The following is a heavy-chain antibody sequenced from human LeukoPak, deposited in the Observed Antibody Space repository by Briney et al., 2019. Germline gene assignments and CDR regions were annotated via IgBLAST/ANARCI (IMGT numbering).Heavy chain of an antibody. CDR1: GGSISSSNW. V-gene: IGHV4-4*02. Sequence: SGTLSLTCAVSGGSISSSNWWSWVRQPPGKGLEWIGEIYHSGSTNYNPSLKSRVTISVDKSKNQFSLKLSSVTAADTAVYYCARRPITMARGVITYYFDYWGQGTLVTVSS. CDR2: IYHSGST. D-gene: IGHD3-10*01. J-gene: IGHJ4*02. CDR3: ARRPITMARGVITYYFDY.